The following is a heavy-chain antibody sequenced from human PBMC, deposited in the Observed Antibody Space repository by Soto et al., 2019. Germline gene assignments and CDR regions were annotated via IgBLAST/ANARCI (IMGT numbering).Heavy chain of an antibody. CDR1: GFTFSSYA. CDR2: ISGSGGST. Sequence: GGSLRLSCAASGFTFSSYAMSWVRQAPGKGLEWVSAISGSGGSTYYADSVKGRFTISTDNSKNTLYLQMNSLRAEDTAVYYWASRVWSGYKIIDYWGQGDLVTVSS. V-gene: IGHV3-23*01. D-gene: IGHD3-3*01. CDR3: ASRVWSGYKIIDY. J-gene: IGHJ4*02.